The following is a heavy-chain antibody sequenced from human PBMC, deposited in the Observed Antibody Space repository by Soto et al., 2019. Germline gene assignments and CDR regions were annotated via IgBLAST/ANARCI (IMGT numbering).Heavy chain of an antibody. CDR2: LNPSGST. CDR3: ARGREQWLVDAFDI. CDR1: GGSFSGYY. D-gene: IGHD6-19*01. V-gene: IGHV4-34*01. J-gene: IGHJ3*02. Sequence: AETLSLTCAVYGGSFSGYYWSWVRQPPGKGLEWIGELNPSGSTNYHPSLNSRVTISSDTSKNQLSLRLNSVTAADTALYYCARGREQWLVDAFDIWGQGTMVTVSS.